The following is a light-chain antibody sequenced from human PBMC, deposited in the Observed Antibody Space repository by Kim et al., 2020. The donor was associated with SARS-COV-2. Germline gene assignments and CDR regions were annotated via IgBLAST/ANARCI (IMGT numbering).Light chain of an antibody. CDR2: VNSDGSH. Sequence: ASVKLTCTLSSGHSSYAIAWHQQQPEKGPRYWMKVNSDGSHSKGDGIPDRFSGCSSGAERYLTISRLQSEDEADYCCQTWGTGIQVFGGGTQLTVL. V-gene: IGLV4-69*01. J-gene: IGLJ3*02. CDR1: SGHSSYA. CDR3: QTWGTGIQV.